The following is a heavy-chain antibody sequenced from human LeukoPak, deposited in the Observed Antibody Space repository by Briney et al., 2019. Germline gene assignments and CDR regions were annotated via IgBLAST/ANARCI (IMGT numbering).Heavy chain of an antibody. CDR2: IYSGGST. J-gene: IGHJ4*02. D-gene: IGHD5-18*01. CDR3: ARGLGYSSGLYHFDY. Sequence: GGSLRLSCAASGFTVSNSYMSWVRQAPGKGLEWVSVIYSGGSTYYANSVKGRFIISRDNSKNTLFLQMNSLRAEDTAVYYCARGLGYSSGLYHFDYWGQGTLVTVSS. V-gene: IGHV3-53*01. CDR1: GFTVSNSY.